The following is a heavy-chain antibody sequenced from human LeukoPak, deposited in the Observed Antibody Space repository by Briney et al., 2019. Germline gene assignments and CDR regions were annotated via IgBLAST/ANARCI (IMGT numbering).Heavy chain of an antibody. V-gene: IGHV3-21*01. CDR1: GFTFSHYS. J-gene: IGHJ4*02. D-gene: IGHD5-24*01. CDR3: TRAGPRGDGYNSDY. Sequence: GGSLRLSCVASGFTFSHYSMNWVRQAPGKGLEWVSSIRFTGSYIYYADSVKGRFTISRDDAKNLLSLQMISLRAEDTAVYYCTRAGPRGDGYNSDYWGQGTLVTVSS. CDR2: IRFTGSYI.